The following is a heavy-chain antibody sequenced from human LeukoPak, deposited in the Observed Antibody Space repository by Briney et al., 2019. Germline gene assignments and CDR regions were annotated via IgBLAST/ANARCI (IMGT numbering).Heavy chain of an antibody. J-gene: IGHJ2*01. D-gene: IGHD3-22*01. CDR2: MNTDGTKI. Sequence: PGGSLRLSCAPSGFNFSNYWMQWVRQAPGKGLVWVSRMNTDGTKINYADFAKGRFTISRDNAKNTLYLQMDSLRVEDTAVYYCARVLGYDSSGYRSYWYFDLWGRGTLVTVSS. CDR3: ARVLGYDSSGYRSYWYFDL. CDR1: GFNFSNYW. V-gene: IGHV3-74*01.